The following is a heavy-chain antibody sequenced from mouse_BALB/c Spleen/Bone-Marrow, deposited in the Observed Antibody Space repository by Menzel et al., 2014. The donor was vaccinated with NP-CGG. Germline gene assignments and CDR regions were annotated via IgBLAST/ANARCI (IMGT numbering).Heavy chain of an antibody. D-gene: IGHD1-1*01. V-gene: IGHV1-67*01. CDR1: GYTFTDYA. CDR2: INTYSGNT. J-gene: IGHJ3*01. Sequence: VKLQESGPELVRPGVSVKISCKGSGYTFTDYAMHWVKQSHAKSLEWIGVINTYSGNTNYNQNFKGKATMTVDKSPSTAFMELARLTYEDSAIYYCAREGYASTAWFAYWGQGTLVTVSA. CDR3: AREGYASTAWFAY.